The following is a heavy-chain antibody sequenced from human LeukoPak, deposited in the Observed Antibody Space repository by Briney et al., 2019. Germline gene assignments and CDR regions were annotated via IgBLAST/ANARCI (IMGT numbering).Heavy chain of an antibody. CDR3: TRGPGGEQWLYWGSYGMDV. J-gene: IGHJ6*02. V-gene: IGHV1-8*01. D-gene: IGHD6-19*01. Sequence: ASVTVSSRASGYTFTINNINGVGQALEKGLEGMGGINPNSGNTGYAQKFQGRVTMTRNTSISTAYMELSSLRSEDTAVYYCTRGPGGEQWLYWGSYGMDVWGQGTTVTVSS. CDR2: INPNSGNT. CDR1: GYTFTINN.